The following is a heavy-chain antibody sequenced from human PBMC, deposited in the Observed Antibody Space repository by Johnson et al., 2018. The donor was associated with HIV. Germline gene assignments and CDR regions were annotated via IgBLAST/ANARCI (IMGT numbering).Heavy chain of an antibody. CDR2: LGTAGKP. V-gene: IGHV3-13*05. Sequence: VQLVESGGGLIQPGGSLRPSCPASGSTFSTSDMYWVRHPTGKVLEWSSGLGTAGKPYYAAPVKGRFTISRDNSKNTLYLQMNSLRAEDTAVYYCARAGGAVRVNGFDMWGQGTMVTVSS. D-gene: IGHD6-19*01. CDR1: GSTFSTSD. CDR3: ARAGGAVRVNGFDM. J-gene: IGHJ3*02.